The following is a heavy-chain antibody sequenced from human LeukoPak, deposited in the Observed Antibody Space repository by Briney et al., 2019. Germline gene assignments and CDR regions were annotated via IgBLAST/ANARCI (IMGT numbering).Heavy chain of an antibody. J-gene: IGHJ3*02. D-gene: IGHD3-9*01. Sequence: PSETLSLTCTVSGDSISSYYWTWIRQPPGKGLEWIGYIYYSGSTNYNPSLKSRVTISVDTSKNQFSLKLSSVTAADTAVYYCARHSGLRYFDWSRWAFDIWGQGTMVTVSS. CDR3: ARHSGLRYFDWSRWAFDI. CDR1: GDSISSYY. CDR2: IYYSGST. V-gene: IGHV4-59*08.